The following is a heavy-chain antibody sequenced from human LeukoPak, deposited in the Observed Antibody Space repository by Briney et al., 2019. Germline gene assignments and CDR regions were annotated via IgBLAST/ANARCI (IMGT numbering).Heavy chain of an antibody. CDR2: INHSGST. Sequence: SETLSLTCAVYGGSFSGYYWSWIRQPPGKGLEWIGEINHSGSTNYNPSLKNRVTISVDTSKNQFSLKLSSVTAADTAVYYCARAGGHYDILTGYYHYWGQGTLVTVSS. J-gene: IGHJ4*02. CDR3: ARAGGHYDILTGYYHY. CDR1: GGSFSGYY. D-gene: IGHD3-9*01. V-gene: IGHV4-34*01.